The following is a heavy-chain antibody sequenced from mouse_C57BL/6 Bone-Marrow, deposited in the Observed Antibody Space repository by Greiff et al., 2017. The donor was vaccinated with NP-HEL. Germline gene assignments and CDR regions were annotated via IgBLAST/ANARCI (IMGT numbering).Heavy chain of an antibody. Sequence: QVQLQQPGAELVRPGSSVKLSCKASGYTFTSYWMDWVKQRPGQGLEWIGNIYPSDSETHYNQKFKDKATLTVDKSSSTAYMQLSSLTSEDSAVYYCARSKITTVPPWYFDVWGTGTTVTVSS. J-gene: IGHJ1*03. D-gene: IGHD1-1*01. CDR2: IYPSDSET. V-gene: IGHV1-61*01. CDR1: GYTFTSYW. CDR3: ARSKITTVPPWYFDV.